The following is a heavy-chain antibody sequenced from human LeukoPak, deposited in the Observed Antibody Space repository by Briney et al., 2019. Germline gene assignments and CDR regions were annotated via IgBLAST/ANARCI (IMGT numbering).Heavy chain of an antibody. J-gene: IGHJ4*02. CDR2: ISYDGSNK. Sequence: GGSLRLSCAASGFTFSSYAMHWVRQAPGKGLEWVAVISYDGSNKYYADSVKGRFTISRDNSKNTLYLQINSLRAEDTAVYYCATLGVYWGQGTLVTVSS. CDR1: GFTFSSYA. CDR3: ATLGVY. V-gene: IGHV3-30-3*01. D-gene: IGHD3-16*01.